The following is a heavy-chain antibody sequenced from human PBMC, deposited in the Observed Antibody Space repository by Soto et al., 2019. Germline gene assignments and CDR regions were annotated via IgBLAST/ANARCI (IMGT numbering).Heavy chain of an antibody. Sequence: ASVKVSCKASGYTFTXYGISCVRQAPGQGLEWMGWISAYNGNTNYAQKLQCTVTMTTDTSTSTAYMELRSLRSDDTAVYYCVRYFSEGAYYDSYYYMDVWGKGTTVTVSS. CDR2: ISAYNGNT. CDR1: GYTFTXYG. V-gene: IGHV1-18*01. CDR3: VRYFSEGAYYDSYYYMDV. J-gene: IGHJ6*03. D-gene: IGHD3-10*01.